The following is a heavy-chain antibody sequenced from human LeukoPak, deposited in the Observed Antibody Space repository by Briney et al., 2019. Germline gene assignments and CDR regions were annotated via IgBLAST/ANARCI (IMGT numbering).Heavy chain of an antibody. CDR3: AXXRVGGNRRDDSSI. V-gene: IGHV4-34*01. CDR1: GGSLNDYF. CDR2: INHVGGT. J-gene: IGHJ3*02. D-gene: IGHD1/OR15-1a*01. Sequence: SETLSLTCGVHGGSLNDYFWTWIRQPPGKGLEWIGEINHVGGTNYSPSLRSRVTISIDTSKNQFSLKLTSVTAADTALYYCAXXRVGGNRRDDSSIWAQGTMVTVSS.